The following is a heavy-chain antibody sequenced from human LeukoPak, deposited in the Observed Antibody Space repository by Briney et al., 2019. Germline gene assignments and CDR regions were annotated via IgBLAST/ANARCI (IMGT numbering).Heavy chain of an antibody. J-gene: IGHJ4*02. Sequence: KPSETLSLTCAVSGYSITSTYWWGWIRQTPGRGLEWIGSLHHSGGTSYSPSLKSRVTISVDTSKNQFSLRLSSVTAADTAVYYCARVGGDDSTGHYSVDYWGQGTLVTVSS. CDR1: GYSITSTYW. CDR2: LHHSGGT. CDR3: ARVGGDDSTGHYSVDY. V-gene: IGHV4-38-2*01. D-gene: IGHD3-22*01.